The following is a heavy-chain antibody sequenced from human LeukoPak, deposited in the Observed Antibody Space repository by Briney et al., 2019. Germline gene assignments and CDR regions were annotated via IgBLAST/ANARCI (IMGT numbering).Heavy chain of an antibody. J-gene: IGHJ4*02. CDR2: ISGSGAST. CDR3: AKGYCTSTSCYRLDY. CDR1: GFIFSSYA. Sequence: GGSLRLSCAASGFIFSSYAMTWVRQAPGKGLEWGSTISGSGASTYYADSVKGRFTISRDNSKNTLYVQMNSLRAEDTAIYYCAKGYCTSTSCYRLDYWGQGTLVTVSS. V-gene: IGHV3-23*01. D-gene: IGHD2-2*01.